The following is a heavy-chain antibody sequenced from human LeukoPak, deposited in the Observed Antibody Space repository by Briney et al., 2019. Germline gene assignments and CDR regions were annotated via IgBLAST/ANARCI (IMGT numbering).Heavy chain of an antibody. J-gene: IGHJ3*02. CDR2: ISADGRMT. Sequence: GSLRLSCAASGFTFTDYWMHWVRQAPGKGLVWVSRISADGRMTDYEDSVKGRFTVSRDNAKNTLYLQMNRVRAEDTAVYYCARGGFTYGPATLGALDIWGQGTMVPVSS. D-gene: IGHD5-18*01. CDR1: GFTFTDYW. CDR3: ARGGFTYGPATLGALDI. V-gene: IGHV3-74*01.